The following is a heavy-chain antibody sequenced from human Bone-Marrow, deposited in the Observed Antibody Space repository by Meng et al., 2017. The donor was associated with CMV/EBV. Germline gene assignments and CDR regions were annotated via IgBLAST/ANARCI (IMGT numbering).Heavy chain of an antibody. V-gene: IGHV1-69*05. Sequence: SVKVSCKASGGTFSSYAISWVRQAPGQGLEWMGGIIPIFGTANYAQKFQGRVTITTDESTSTVYMELSSLRSEDTDVYHCARSPTIASRPKFYYYYSMDVWGQGTTVTVSS. CDR3: ARSPTIASRPKFYYYYSMDV. CDR1: GGTFSSYA. CDR2: IIPIFGTA. D-gene: IGHD6-6*01. J-gene: IGHJ6*02.